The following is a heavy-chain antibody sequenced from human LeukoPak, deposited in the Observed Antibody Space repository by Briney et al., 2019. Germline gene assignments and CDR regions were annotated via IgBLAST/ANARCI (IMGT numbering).Heavy chain of an antibody. CDR2: ISYDGSNK. D-gene: IGHD5-18*01. V-gene: IGHV3-30*18. Sequence: GRSLRLSCAASGFTFSNYGMHWVRQAPGKGLEWVAVISYDGSNKNYVDSVKGRFTISRDNSKNTLYLQMSSLRGEDTAVYYCAKDHLAGYSYGGYYFDYWGQGTLVAVSS. CDR1: GFTFSNYG. CDR3: AKDHLAGYSYGGYYFDY. J-gene: IGHJ4*02.